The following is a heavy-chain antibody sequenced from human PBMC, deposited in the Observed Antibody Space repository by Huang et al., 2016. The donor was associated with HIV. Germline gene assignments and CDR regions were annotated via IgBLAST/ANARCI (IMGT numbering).Heavy chain of an antibody. CDR2: ISNDGSNN. CDR1: GFPFNNHD. Sequence: QVQLVESGGGVVQPGRSLRLSCAAPGFPFNNHDMHWVRQAPGKGLDWVAVISNDGSNNYYADSVKGRFTISRDSSKSTLFLHMTSLRTEDTAVYYCARAKDTWDAYDIWGQGTMVIVSS. CDR3: ARAKDTWDAYDI. V-gene: IGHV3-30-3*01. D-gene: IGHD5-18*01. J-gene: IGHJ3*02.